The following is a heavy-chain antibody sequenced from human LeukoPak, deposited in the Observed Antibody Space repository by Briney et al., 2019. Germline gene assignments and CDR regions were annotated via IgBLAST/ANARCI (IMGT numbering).Heavy chain of an antibody. D-gene: IGHD3-3*01. J-gene: IGHJ5*02. CDR2: IIPIFGTA. V-gene: IGHV1-69*05. Sequence: SVTVSCTASGGTFSSYAISWVRQAPGQGLEWMGGIIPIFGTANYAQKFQGRVTITTDDSTSTAYMELSSLRSEDTAVYYCATYADFWSGYCGWFDPWGQGTLVTVSS. CDR1: GGTFSSYA. CDR3: ATYADFWSGYCGWFDP.